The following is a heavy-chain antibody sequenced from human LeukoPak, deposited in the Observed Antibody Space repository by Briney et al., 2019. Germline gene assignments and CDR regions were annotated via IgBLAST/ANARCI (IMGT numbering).Heavy chain of an antibody. CDR3: ARFTRYDGGGYYLDY. Sequence: SETLSLTCTVSGGSISSYWWSWVRQPPGKGLEWIGHIFHSGSTTYNASLQSRVTISVDTSKNQFSRNLNSVTAADTALYYCARFTRYDGGGYYLDYWGQGTLVTVSS. V-gene: IGHV4-59*08. D-gene: IGHD3-22*01. CDR2: IFHSGST. J-gene: IGHJ4*02. CDR1: GGSISSYW.